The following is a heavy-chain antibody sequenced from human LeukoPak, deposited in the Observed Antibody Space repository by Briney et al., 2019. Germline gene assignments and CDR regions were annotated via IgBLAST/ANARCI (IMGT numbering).Heavy chain of an antibody. V-gene: IGHV5-51*01. CDR3: ASLRDGYNYGVNYFDY. Sequence: PGESLKISCKGSGYSFTSYWIGWVRQMPGKGLEWMGIIYPGDSDTRYSPSFQGQVTISADKSISTAYLQWSSLKASDTAMYYCASLRDGYNYGVNYFDYWGQGTLVTVSS. J-gene: IGHJ4*02. CDR1: GYSFTSYW. CDR2: IYPGDSDT. D-gene: IGHD5-24*01.